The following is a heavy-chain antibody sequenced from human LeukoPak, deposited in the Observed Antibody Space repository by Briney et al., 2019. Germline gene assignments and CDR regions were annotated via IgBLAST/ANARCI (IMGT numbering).Heavy chain of an antibody. CDR1: GFNFRYFW. J-gene: IGHJ4*02. CDR2: INHDGRET. Sequence: GGSLRLTCLGSGFNFRYFWMSWVRQAPGKGLEWVANINHDGRETYYADSVKGRFIISRDNSKNTLYLQMNSLRAEDTAVYYCARDLTYEPIRGRDYWGQGTLVTVSS. CDR3: ARDLTYEPIRGRDY. V-gene: IGHV3-7*03. D-gene: IGHD5-12*01.